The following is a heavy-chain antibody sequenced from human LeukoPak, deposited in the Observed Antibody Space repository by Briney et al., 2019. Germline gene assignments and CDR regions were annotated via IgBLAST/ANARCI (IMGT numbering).Heavy chain of an antibody. Sequence: PSETLSLTCTVSSGSITNYYWNWIRQPPGKGLEWIGYIYYSGSTNYNPSLKSRVTISVDTSKNQFSLKLSSVTAADTAVYYCAREKAAMANYYYYYMDVWGKGTTVTVSS. D-gene: IGHD5-18*01. CDR3: AREKAAMANYYYYYMDV. CDR1: SGSITNYY. CDR2: IYYSGST. J-gene: IGHJ6*03. V-gene: IGHV4-59*12.